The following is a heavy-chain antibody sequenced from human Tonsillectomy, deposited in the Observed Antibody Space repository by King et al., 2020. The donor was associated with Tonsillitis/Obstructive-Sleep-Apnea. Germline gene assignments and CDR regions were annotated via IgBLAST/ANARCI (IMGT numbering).Heavy chain of an antibody. CDR3: AKDLGDSSGWFFNWFDP. J-gene: IGHJ5*02. CDR2: ISGRGDIT. V-gene: IGHV3-23*04. CDR1: GFTFNNYA. Sequence: VQLVESGGGLVQPGGSLRLSCGASGFTFNNYAMSWVRQAPGKGLEWVSGISGRGDITYYADSVKGRFTISRDNSKSTLYLQMNSLRADDTAVYYCAKDLGDSSGWFFNWFDPWGQGTLVTVSS. D-gene: IGHD6-19*01.